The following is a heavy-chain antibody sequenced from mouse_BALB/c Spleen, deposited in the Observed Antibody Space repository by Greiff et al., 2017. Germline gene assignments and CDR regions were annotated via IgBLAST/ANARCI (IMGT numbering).Heavy chain of an antibody. J-gene: IGHJ3*01. Sequence: VQLQQSGAELMKPGASVKISCKATGYTFSSYWIEWVKQRPGHGLEWIGEILPGSGSTNYNEKFKGKATFTADTSSNTAYMQLSSLTSEDSAVYYCARKGLCYRYDGFAYWGQGTLVTVSA. D-gene: IGHD2-14*01. CDR1: GYTFSSYW. CDR2: ILPGSGST. V-gene: IGHV1-9*01. CDR3: ARKGLCYRYDGFAY.